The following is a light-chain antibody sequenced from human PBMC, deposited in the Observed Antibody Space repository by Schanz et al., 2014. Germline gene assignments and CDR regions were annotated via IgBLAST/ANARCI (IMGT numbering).Light chain of an antibody. CDR3: QQYDSYPLT. V-gene: IGKV1-5*01. Sequence: DIQMTQSPSTLSASVGDRVTITCRASQSISTWLAWYQQKPGKAPKVLIYDASNLETGVPSRFSGSGSGTEFTLTISSLQPDDFATYYCQQYDSYPLTFGGGTQVKIK. J-gene: IGKJ4*01. CDR2: DAS. CDR1: QSISTW.